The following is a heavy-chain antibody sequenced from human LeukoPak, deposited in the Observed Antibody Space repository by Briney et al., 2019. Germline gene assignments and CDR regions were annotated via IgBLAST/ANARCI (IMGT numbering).Heavy chain of an antibody. CDR2: IYYSGST. CDR3: ARYGSGSYYYYYGMDV. D-gene: IGHD3-10*01. Sequence: SETLSLTCTVSGGSMSSYYWSWIRQPPGKGLEWIGYIYYSGSTNYNPSLKSRVTISVDTSKNQFSLKLSSVAAADTAVYYCARYGSGSYYYYYGMDVWGKETTVTVSS. V-gene: IGHV4-59*01. CDR1: GGSMSSYY. J-gene: IGHJ6*04.